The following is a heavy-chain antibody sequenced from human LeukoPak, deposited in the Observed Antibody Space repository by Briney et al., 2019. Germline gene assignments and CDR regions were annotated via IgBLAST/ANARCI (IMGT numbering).Heavy chain of an antibody. D-gene: IGHD3-3*01. CDR3: AREGITIFGVVRTQTTKSPHRLDP. Sequence: MPSETLSLTCAVSGGSISSSKWWSWVRQPPGEGLGWIGGIYHSGGTNYNPSLKSRVTISVDKSKNQFSLKLSSVTAADTAVYYCAREGITIFGVVRTQTTKSPHRLDPWGQGTLVTVSS. CDR1: GGSISSSKW. J-gene: IGHJ5*02. V-gene: IGHV4-4*02. CDR2: IYHSGGT.